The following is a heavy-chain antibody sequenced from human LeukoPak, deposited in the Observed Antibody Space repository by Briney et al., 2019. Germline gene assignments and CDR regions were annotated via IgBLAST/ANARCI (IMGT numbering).Heavy chain of an antibody. CDR3: ARAKREQLVRGYYFDY. V-gene: IGHV4-59*12. CDR2: IYHSGST. CDR1: GGSISSYY. J-gene: IGHJ4*02. D-gene: IGHD6-6*01. Sequence: SETLSLTCTVSGGSISSYYWSWIRQPPGKGLEWIGYIYHSGSTDCNPSLKSRVTISVDRSKNQFSLKLSSVTAADTAVYYCARAKREQLVRGYYFDYWGQGTLVTVSS.